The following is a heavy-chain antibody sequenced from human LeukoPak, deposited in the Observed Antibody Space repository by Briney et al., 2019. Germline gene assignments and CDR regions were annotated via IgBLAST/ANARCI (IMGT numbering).Heavy chain of an antibody. CDR2: TSGGGGSR. J-gene: IGHJ4*02. CDR1: GFTFDDYA. V-gene: IGHV3-43*02. Sequence: PAGSLRLSCAASGFTFDDYAMHWVRQAPGQGLQWVSLTSGGGGSRYYAESVKGGFTISRDNSKNSVYLQMNRLRTEDTALYYCAKDKTGGSYQYYFDYWGQGTLVTVSS. CDR3: AKDKTGGSYQYYFDY. D-gene: IGHD1-26*01.